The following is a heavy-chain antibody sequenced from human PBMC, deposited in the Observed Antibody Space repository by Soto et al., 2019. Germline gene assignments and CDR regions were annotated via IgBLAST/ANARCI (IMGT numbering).Heavy chain of an antibody. CDR1: GFTFSSYS. Sequence: GSLRLSCAASGFTFSSYSMNWVRQAPGKGLEWVSSISSSSSYIYYADSVKGRFTISRDNAKNSLYLQMNSLRAEDTAVYYCAREYCSGGSCSHGGMDVWGQGTTVTVSS. V-gene: IGHV3-21*01. CDR3: AREYCSGGSCSHGGMDV. J-gene: IGHJ6*02. CDR2: ISSSSSYI. D-gene: IGHD2-15*01.